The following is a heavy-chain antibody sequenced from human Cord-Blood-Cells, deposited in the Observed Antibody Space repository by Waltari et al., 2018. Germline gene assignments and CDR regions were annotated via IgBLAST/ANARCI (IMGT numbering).Heavy chain of an antibody. CDR1: GYTITQLA. V-gene: IGHV1-24*01. D-gene: IGHD3-16*01. J-gene: IGHJ3*02. Sequence: QVQLVQSGAEVKTPGASVKVSCKVSGYTITQLAMHWVRQAPGKGLECRGGFDPEDVETIYAQKFQGRVTMTEDTSTDTAYMELSSLRSEDTAVYYCATDQGGFDAFDIWGQGTMVTVSS. CDR2: FDPEDVET. CDR3: ATDQGGFDAFDI.